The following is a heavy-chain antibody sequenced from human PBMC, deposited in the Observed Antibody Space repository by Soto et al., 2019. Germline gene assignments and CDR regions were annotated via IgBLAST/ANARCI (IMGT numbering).Heavy chain of an antibody. V-gene: IGHV3-9*01. CDR3: AKDLSLFSNVEDTPAFDY. J-gene: IGHJ4*02. Sequence: EVQLVDSGGGLVQPGRSLRLSCAASGFSFDEYALHWVRQTPGKGLEWVAGIGWNSASLGYADSVKGRFTISRDNAKNSLYLEMKSLIAEDTALYYCAKDLSLFSNVEDTPAFDYWGQGTLVIVSS. CDR2: IGWNSASL. CDR1: GFSFDEYA. D-gene: IGHD4-4*01.